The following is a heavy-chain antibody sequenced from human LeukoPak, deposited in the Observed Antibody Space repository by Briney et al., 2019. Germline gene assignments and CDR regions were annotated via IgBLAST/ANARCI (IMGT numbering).Heavy chain of an antibody. CDR1: GFTFSTYG. J-gene: IGHJ4*02. V-gene: IGHV3-21*01. Sequence: GGFLRLSCEASGFTFSTYGMDWVRQAPGKGLEWVSSISHSSKYIWYADSVKGRFTISRDNDRNSLYLQINSLRAEDTAVYYCARERDCGRTNCVAYFFDYWGQGTLVTASS. CDR3: ARERDCGRTNCVAYFFDY. CDR2: ISHSSKYI. D-gene: IGHD2-2*01.